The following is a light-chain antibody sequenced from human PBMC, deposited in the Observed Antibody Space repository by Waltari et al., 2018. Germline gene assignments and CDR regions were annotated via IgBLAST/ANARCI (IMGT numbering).Light chain of an antibody. J-gene: IGKJ2*01. Sequence: EVLMTQAPATLTVSPGERVTLSCRASRSISRNLAWYQQKPGQAPRPLSYGASTRATGIPARFSGSGSGTEFTLSISSLQSEAFAVYYCQQYNKWRTFGQGTKLEIK. CDR1: RSISRN. CDR2: GAS. CDR3: QQYNKWRT. V-gene: IGKV3-15*01.